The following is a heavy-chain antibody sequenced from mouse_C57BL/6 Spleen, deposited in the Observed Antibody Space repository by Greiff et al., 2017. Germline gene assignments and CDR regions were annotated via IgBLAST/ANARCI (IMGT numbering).Heavy chain of an antibody. Sequence: EVQLQQSGPELVKPGASVQISCKASGYSFTDYNINWVKQSNGKSLEWLGVINPNYGTTSYNQTFTGKATLTVDQSSSPSYMQRSSLTSEDSAVYYCARYRSRAMDYWGQGTSVTVSS. J-gene: IGHJ4*01. D-gene: IGHD1-1*01. CDR1: GYSFTDYN. CDR3: ARYRSRAMDY. CDR2: INPNYGTT. V-gene: IGHV1-39*01.